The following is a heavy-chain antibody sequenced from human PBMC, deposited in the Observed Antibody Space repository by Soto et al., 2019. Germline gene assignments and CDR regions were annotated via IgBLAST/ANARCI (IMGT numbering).Heavy chain of an antibody. CDR2: IYYSGST. D-gene: IGHD2-2*01. J-gene: IGHJ5*02. CDR1: GGSISSYY. CDR3: AGDNYCSSTSCINWFDP. V-gene: IGHV4-59*01. Sequence: TLSLTCTVSGGSISSYYWSWIRQPPGKGLEWIGYIYYSGSTNYNPSLKSRVTISVDTSKNQFSLKLSSVTAADTAVYYCAGDNYCSSTSCINWFDPWGQGTLVTVSS.